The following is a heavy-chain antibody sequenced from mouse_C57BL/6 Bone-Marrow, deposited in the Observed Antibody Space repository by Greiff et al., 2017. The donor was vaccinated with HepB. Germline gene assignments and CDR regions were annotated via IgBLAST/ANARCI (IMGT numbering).Heavy chain of an antibody. CDR3: ARTGGYGNFSYWYFDV. J-gene: IGHJ1*03. Sequence: QVTLKVSGPGILQPSQTLSLTCSFSGFSLSTFGMGVGWLRQPSGKGLVWLAHIWWDDDKYYNPALKSRLTISKDTSKNQVFLKIANVDTADTATYYCARTGGYGNFSYWYFDVWGTGTTVTVSS. CDR1: GFSLSTFGMG. D-gene: IGHD2-1*01. CDR2: IWWDDDK. V-gene: IGHV8-8*01.